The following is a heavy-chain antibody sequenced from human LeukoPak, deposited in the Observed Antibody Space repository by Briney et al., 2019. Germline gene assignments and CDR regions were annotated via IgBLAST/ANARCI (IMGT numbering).Heavy chain of an antibody. CDR1: GFTFTGHT. Sequence: GGSLRLSCAASGFTFTGHTMTWLRQAPGKGLEWVSIIGGRDDTTYYADSVKGRFTISRDNSKNILYLQMNSLRAEDTAVYYCAKDPNPFYDFWSGYKWGQGTLVTVSS. CDR3: AKDPNPFYDFWSGYK. J-gene: IGHJ4*02. D-gene: IGHD3-3*01. CDR2: IGGRDDTT. V-gene: IGHV3-23*01.